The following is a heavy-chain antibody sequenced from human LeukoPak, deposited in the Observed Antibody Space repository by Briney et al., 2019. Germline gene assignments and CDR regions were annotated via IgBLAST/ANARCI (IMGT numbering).Heavy chain of an antibody. D-gene: IGHD6-6*01. J-gene: IGHJ5*02. Sequence: PGGSLRLSCAASGFTFSNYWMIWVRQAPGKGLEWVANINEDASKKYYVDSVEGRFTISRDDAKNSLYLQMNSLRAEDTAMYYCATSTYSSSPSWGKGTLVTVSS. CDR1: GFTFSNYW. CDR3: ATSTYSSSPS. CDR2: INEDASKK. V-gene: IGHV3-7*01.